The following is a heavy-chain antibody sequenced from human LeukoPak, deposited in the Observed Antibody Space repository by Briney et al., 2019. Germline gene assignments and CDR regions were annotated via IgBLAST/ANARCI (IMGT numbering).Heavy chain of an antibody. CDR3: ARSPGSIAVAGTGDY. J-gene: IGHJ4*02. V-gene: IGHV1-18*01. D-gene: IGHD6-19*01. CDR2: ISAYNGNT. CDR1: GYTFTSYG. Sequence: ASVKVSCKTSGYTFTSYGISWVRQAPGQGLEWMGWISAYNGNTNYAQKLQGRVTMTTDTSTSTACMELRSLRSDDTAVYYCARSPGSIAVAGTGDYWGQGTLVTVSS.